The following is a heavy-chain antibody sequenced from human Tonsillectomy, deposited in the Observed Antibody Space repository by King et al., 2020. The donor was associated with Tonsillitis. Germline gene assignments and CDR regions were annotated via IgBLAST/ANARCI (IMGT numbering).Heavy chain of an antibody. Sequence: VQLVESGGGLVQPGGSLRLSCAASGFTFSSYWMHWVRQAPGKGLVWVSRINIDGSSTSYADSVKGRFTISRDNAKNTLYLQMNSLRAEDTAVYYCARVRRVGGDYGDYASFQHWGQGTLVTVSS. CDR2: INIDGSST. V-gene: IGHV3-74*01. CDR1: GFTFSSYW. D-gene: IGHD4-17*01. J-gene: IGHJ1*01. CDR3: ARVRRVGGDYGDYASFQH.